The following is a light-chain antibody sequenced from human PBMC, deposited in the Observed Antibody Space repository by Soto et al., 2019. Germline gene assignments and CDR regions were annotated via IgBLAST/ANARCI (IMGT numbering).Light chain of an antibody. CDR2: GAS. CDR3: QQYNDWTPIT. Sequence: VMTQSPPTLSVSPGERATLSCRASQSVSTDLAWYQQKPGQAPRLLIYGASTRATDVPARFSGGGSGNEFTLTISSLHSEDVAIYYCQQYNDWTPITFGPGTKVDIK. CDR1: QSVSTD. V-gene: IGKV3-15*01. J-gene: IGKJ3*01.